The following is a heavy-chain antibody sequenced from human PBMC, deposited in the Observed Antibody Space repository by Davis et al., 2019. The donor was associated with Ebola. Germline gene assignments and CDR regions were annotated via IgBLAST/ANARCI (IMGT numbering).Heavy chain of an antibody. CDR1: GYTFTNYA. V-gene: IGHV7-4-1*02. CDR3: ATTILATPGGFDY. Sequence: AASVKVSCKAAGYTFTNYAINWLRQAPGQGPEWMGWINTNTRNPTYAQGFTGRCVFSLDISVSTAYLLISSLRAEDTAVYYCATTILATPGGFDYWGPGTLVTVSS. D-gene: IGHD2-21*01. CDR2: INTNTRNP. J-gene: IGHJ4*02.